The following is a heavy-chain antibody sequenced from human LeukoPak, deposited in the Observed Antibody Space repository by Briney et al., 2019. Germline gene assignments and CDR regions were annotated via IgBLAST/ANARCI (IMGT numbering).Heavy chain of an antibody. V-gene: IGHV3-21*01. CDR1: GFTFSSYS. J-gene: IGHJ4*02. D-gene: IGHD3-10*01. CDR2: ISSSSSYI. CDR3: ARDLVSGERGGPLS. Sequence: PGGSLRLSCAASGFTFSSYSMNWVRQAPGKRLEWVSSISSSSSYIYYADSVKGRFTISRDNAKNSLYLQMNSLRAEDTAVYYCARDLVSGERGGPLSWGQGTLVTVSS.